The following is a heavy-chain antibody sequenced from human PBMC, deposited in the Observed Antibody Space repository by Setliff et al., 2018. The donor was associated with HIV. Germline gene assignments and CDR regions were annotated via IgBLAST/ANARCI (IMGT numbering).Heavy chain of an antibody. J-gene: IGHJ4*02. Sequence: HPGGSLRLSCAASGLTFSSYWMSWVRQAPGKGLEWMANIKEDGSEKYYVDSVKGRFTISRDNTKNSLYLQLNSLRAEDTAVYYCARGVRDNSGWSSYYFDYWGQGTLVTVSS. D-gene: IGHD6-19*01. CDR3: ARGVRDNSGWSSYYFDY. CDR1: GLTFSSYW. V-gene: IGHV3-7*01. CDR2: IKEDGSEK.